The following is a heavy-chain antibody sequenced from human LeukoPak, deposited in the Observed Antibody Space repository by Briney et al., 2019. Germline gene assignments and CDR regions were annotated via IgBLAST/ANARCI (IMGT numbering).Heavy chain of an antibody. CDR3: ARDRGITIDY. CDR2: IRQDGSEE. CDR1: GFTFSSSS. Sequence: PGGSLRLSCEASGFTFSSSSMTWVRQAPGKGLEWVATIRQDGSEEYGDSVKGRFTISRDNAKNTLYLQMNSLRAEDTAVYYCARDRGITIDYWGQGTLVTVPS. D-gene: IGHD3-10*01. V-gene: IGHV3-7*01. J-gene: IGHJ4*02.